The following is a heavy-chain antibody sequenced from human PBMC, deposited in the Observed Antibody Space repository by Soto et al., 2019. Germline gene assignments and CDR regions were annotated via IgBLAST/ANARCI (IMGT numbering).Heavy chain of an antibody. J-gene: IGHJ3*02. V-gene: IGHV4-4*02. CDR1: GASVNNVW. Sequence: QVQLQESGPGLVNPSGTLTLTCAVSGASVNNVWWSWVRQPPGKGLEWFGETYDGVVFNYNPTLRSRVLISMDRSKNQVSLQVNSVTVADTAAYSCARGHWHAFDSGGQGTMLTLSS. CDR3: ARGHWHAFDS. CDR2: TYDGVVF.